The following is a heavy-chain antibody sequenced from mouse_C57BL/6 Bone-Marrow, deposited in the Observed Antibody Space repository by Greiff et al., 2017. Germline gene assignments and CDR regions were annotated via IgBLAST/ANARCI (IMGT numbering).Heavy chain of an antibody. J-gene: IGHJ4*01. V-gene: IGHV1-64*01. CDR1: GYTFTSYW. Sequence: VQLQQPGAELVKPGASVTLSCKASGYTFTSYWMHWVKQRPGQGLEWIGMIHPNSGSTNYNEKFKSKATLTVDKSSSTAYMQLISLTSEDSAVYYCARRITTGGMDYWGQGTSVTVSS. D-gene: IGHD1-1*01. CDR2: IHPNSGST. CDR3: ARRITTGGMDY.